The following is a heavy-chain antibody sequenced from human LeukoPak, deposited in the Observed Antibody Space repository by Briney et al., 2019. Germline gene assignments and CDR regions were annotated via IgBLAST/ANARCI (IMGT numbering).Heavy chain of an antibody. V-gene: IGHV1-69*05. J-gene: IGHJ6*03. CDR3: ASSPHRSVPAAIRVYYYYMDV. D-gene: IGHD2-2*01. CDR1: GGTFSSYA. Sequence: ASVKVSCKASGGTFSSYAISWVQQAPGQGLEWMGGIIPIFGTANYAQKFQGRVTITTDESTSTAYMELSSLRSEDTAVYYCASSPHRSVPAAIRVYYYYMDVWGKGTTVTVSS. CDR2: IIPIFGTA.